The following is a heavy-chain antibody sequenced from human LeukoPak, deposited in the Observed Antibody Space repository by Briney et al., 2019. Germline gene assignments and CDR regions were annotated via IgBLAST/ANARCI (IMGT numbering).Heavy chain of an antibody. D-gene: IGHD4-23*01. Sequence: GASVKVSCKASGYTFTGYYIHWVRQAPGQGLEWMGWINRNSGATNYAQKFQGRVTMTRDGSISTAYMQLSSLRSGDTAVYYCAYNQPGGISLDYWGQGTLVTVSS. CDR2: INRNSGAT. CDR1: GYTFTGYY. J-gene: IGHJ4*02. V-gene: IGHV1-2*02. CDR3: AYNQPGGISLDY.